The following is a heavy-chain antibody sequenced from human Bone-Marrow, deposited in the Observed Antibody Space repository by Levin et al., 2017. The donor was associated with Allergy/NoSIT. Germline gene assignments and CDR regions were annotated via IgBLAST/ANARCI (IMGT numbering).Heavy chain of an antibody. J-gene: IGHJ4*02. V-gene: IGHV4-31*03. CDR1: GASISAGGYF. CDR3: ARDGVLCSSSSCFRGGVDN. CDR2: KHFSGTT. Sequence: PSETLSLTCSVSGASISAGGYFWAWIRQFPGKGLEWIGHKHFSGTTYYNPSLRSRISISVDTSKNQFSLELTSVTAADTAVYYCARDGVLCSSSSCFRGGVDNWGQGTLVTVSS. D-gene: IGHD6-6*01.